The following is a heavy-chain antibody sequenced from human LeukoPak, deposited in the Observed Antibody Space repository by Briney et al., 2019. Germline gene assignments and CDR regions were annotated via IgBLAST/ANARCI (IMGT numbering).Heavy chain of an antibody. CDR1: GFTFSDYY. V-gene: IGHV3-30*02. J-gene: IGHJ4*02. Sequence: GGSLRLSCAASGFTFSDYYMSWIRQAPGKGLEWVAFIRFDGRDKYYADSVKGRFTISRDNSKSTLDLQMNSLRVEDTAVYYCAKDRYSTSSTFTVNPFDYWGQGILVTVSS. CDR2: IRFDGRDK. D-gene: IGHD2-2*01. CDR3: AKDRYSTSSTFTVNPFDY.